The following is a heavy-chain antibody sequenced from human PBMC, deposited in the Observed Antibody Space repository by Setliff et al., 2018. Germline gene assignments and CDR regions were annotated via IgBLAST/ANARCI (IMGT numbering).Heavy chain of an antibody. CDR3: ARGGKESYGRYYYYYYMDV. CDR1: GYTITTYG. J-gene: IGHJ6*03. D-gene: IGHD5-18*01. Sequence: ASVKVSCKASGYTITTYGLHWVRQAPGQRLEWMGWINADNGNTEYSQKFQGRVTITEDTSANTAYTELSSLRSEDTAVYYCARGGKESYGRYYYYYYMDVWGKGTTVTVSS. CDR2: INADNGNT. V-gene: IGHV1-3*01.